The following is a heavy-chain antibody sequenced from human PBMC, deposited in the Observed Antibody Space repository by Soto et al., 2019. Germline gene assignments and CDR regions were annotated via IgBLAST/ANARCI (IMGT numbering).Heavy chain of an antibody. CDR2: IYYSGST. J-gene: IGHJ6*02. CDR1: GGSISNYY. CDR3: ARGGDILTGYYTYYYYGMDV. D-gene: IGHD3-9*01. Sequence: PSETLSLTCNVSGGSISNYYWNWIRQPPGKRLEWIGYIYYSGSTNYNPSLKSRVTISVDTSKNQSSLKLSSVTAADTAVYYCARGGDILTGYYTYYYYGMDVWGQGTTVTVSS. V-gene: IGHV4-59*01.